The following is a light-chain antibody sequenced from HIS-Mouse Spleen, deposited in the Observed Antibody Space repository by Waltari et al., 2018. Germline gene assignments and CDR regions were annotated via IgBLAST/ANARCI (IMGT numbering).Light chain of an antibody. CDR1: SSDVGGYNY. J-gene: IGLJ2*01. Sequence: QSALTQPPSASGSPGQSVTISCTGTSSDVGGYNYVSWYQQHPGKAPKRMIYEVSKGPAGVPDRVSGSKSGNKATLTISGTQAMDEADYYCQAWDSSTVFGGGTKLTVL. V-gene: IGLV2-8*01. CDR2: EVS. CDR3: QAWDSSTV.